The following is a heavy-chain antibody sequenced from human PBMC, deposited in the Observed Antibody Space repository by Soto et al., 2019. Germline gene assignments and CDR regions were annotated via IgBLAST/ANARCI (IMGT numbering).Heavy chain of an antibody. Sequence: GGSLRLSCAASGFTFSSYAMHWVRQAPGKGLEWVAVISYDGSNKYYADSVKGRFTISRDNSKNTLYLQMNSLRAEDTAVYYCARDLNQRCSSTSCPLDPWGQGTLVTVSS. J-gene: IGHJ5*02. CDR1: GFTFSSYA. V-gene: IGHV3-30-3*01. CDR2: ISYDGSNK. D-gene: IGHD2-2*01. CDR3: ARDLNQRCSSTSCPLDP.